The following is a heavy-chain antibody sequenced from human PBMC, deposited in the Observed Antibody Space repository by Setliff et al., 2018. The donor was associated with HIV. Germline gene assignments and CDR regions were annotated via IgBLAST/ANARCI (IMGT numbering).Heavy chain of an antibody. CDR3: ARVPVMATITYWYFDL. V-gene: IGHV3-30*02. J-gene: IGHJ2*01. Sequence: PGGSLRLSCTASGFTFGDYAMSWVRQAPGKGLEWVAFIRLDGSNKYYADSVKGRFTISRDNSKNTLYVQMNSLRAEDTTIYYCARVPVMATITYWYFDLWGRGTLVTVSS. CDR1: GFTFGDYA. CDR2: IRLDGSNK. D-gene: IGHD5-12*01.